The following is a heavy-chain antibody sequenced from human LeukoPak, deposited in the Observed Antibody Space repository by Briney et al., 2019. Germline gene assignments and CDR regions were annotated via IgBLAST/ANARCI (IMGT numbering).Heavy chain of an antibody. CDR2: MNPNSGNT. V-gene: IGHV1-8*01. CDR1: GYTFTSYD. Sequence: ASVKVSCKASGYTFTSYDINWVRQATGQGLEWMGWMNPNSGNTGYAQKFQGRVTMTRNTSISTAYMELSSLRSEDTAVYYCARGVVWFGELHYYCYYMDVWGKGTTVTVSS. J-gene: IGHJ6*03. D-gene: IGHD3-10*01. CDR3: ARGVVWFGELHYYCYYMDV.